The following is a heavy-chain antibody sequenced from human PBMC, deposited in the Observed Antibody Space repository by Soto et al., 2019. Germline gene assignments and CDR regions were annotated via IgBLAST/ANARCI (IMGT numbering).Heavy chain of an antibody. CDR2: IYYSGST. D-gene: IGHD3-10*01. V-gene: IGHV4-59*08. CDR3: ARTGMVRGVPDY. CDR1: GGSISSYY. J-gene: IGHJ4*02. Sequence: PSETLSLTCTVSGGSISSYYWSWIRQPPGKGLEWTGYIYYSGSTNYNPSLKSRVTISVDTSKNQFSLKLSSVTAADTAVYYCARTGMVRGVPDYWGQGTLVTVSS.